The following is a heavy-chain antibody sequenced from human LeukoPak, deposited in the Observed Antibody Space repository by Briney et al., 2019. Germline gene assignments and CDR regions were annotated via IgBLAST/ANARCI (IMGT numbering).Heavy chain of an antibody. V-gene: IGHV4-59*11. CDR3: ARAPPAYDFWSGYYSKGPYYMDV. CDR2: IYYSGST. J-gene: IGHJ6*03. D-gene: IGHD3-3*01. Sequence: SETLSLTCTVSGGSISSHYWSWIRQPPGKGLEWIGYIYYSGSTNYNPSLKSRVTISVDTSKNQFSLKLSSVTAADTAVYYCARAPPAYDFWSGYYSKGPYYMDVWGKGTTVTVSS. CDR1: GGSISSHY.